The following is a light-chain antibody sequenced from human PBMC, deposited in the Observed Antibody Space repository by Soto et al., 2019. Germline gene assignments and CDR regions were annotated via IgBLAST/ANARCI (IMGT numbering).Light chain of an antibody. J-gene: IGKJ4*01. V-gene: IGKV3-20*01. CDR2: GTS. CDR3: HQYSSSIT. CDR1: QSVSSSF. Sequence: ESVLKQSPGTLSLSPRERATLSCRASQSVSSSFLDWYQLRPGQAPRLLIYGTSSRATGIPDRFSGSGSGTDFTLTISRLEPEDFAVYFCHQYSSSITFGGGTKVEVK.